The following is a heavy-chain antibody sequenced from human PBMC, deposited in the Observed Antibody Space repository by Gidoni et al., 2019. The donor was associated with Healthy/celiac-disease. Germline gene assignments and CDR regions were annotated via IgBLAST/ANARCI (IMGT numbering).Heavy chain of an antibody. CDR3: ARSTEPDQYQLLNYYYMDV. CDR1: GFTFSSYS. V-gene: IGHV3-21*01. J-gene: IGHJ6*03. Sequence: EVQLVESGGGLVKPGGSLRLSCAASGFTFSSYSMNWVRQAPGKGLEWVSSISSSSSYIYYADSVKGRFTISRDNAKNSLYLQMNSLRAEDTAVYYCARSTEPDQYQLLNYYYMDVWGKGTTVTVSS. D-gene: IGHD2-2*01. CDR2: ISSSSSYI.